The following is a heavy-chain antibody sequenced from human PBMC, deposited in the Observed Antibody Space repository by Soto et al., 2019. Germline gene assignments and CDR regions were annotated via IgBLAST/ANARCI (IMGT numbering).Heavy chain of an antibody. D-gene: IGHD3-22*01. CDR2: IIPIFGTA. CDR3: ARDYDSSGFSWDEPPP. CDR1: GGTFSSYA. J-gene: IGHJ5*02. Sequence: SVKVSCKASGGTFSSYAISWVRQAPGQGLEWMGGIIPIFGTANYAQKFQGRVTITADKSTSTAYMELSSLRSEDTAVYYCARDYDSSGFSWDEPPPWGQGXLVTVYS. V-gene: IGHV1-69*06.